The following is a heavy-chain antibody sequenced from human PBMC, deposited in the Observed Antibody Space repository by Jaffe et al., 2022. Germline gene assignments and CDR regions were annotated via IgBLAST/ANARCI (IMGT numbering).Heavy chain of an antibody. CDR1: GGSITDNNYF. J-gene: IGHJ4*02. CDR2: IYYSGST. CDR3: ARQENPNIAPRGIDY. D-gene: IGHD6-6*01. V-gene: IGHV4-39*01. Sequence: QLQLQESGPGLVKPSETLSLTCSVSGGSITDNNYFWAWIRQPPGEGLEWIGSIYYSGSTYYSPSLKSRVSTSVDTSENQFSLKLSFVTAADTAIYYCARQENPNIAPRGIDYWGQGTLVTVSS.